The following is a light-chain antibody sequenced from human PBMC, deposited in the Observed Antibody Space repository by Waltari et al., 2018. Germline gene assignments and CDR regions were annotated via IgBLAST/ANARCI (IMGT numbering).Light chain of an antibody. CDR3: QQFGNTLWT. Sequence: EIVLTQSPGTLSLSPGERATLSCRASQTVISYYLAWYQQKPGLAPTLLIYGASTRAPGTPYRFSCSGSGTDFTLTISRLEPEDFAVYYCQQFGNTLWTFGQGTRIEIK. CDR2: GAS. V-gene: IGKV3-20*01. J-gene: IGKJ1*01. CDR1: QTVISYY.